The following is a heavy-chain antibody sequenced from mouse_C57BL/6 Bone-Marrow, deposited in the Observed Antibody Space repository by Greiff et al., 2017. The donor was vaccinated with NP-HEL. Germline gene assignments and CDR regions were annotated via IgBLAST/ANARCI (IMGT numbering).Heavy chain of an antibody. D-gene: IGHD2-3*01. CDR1: GYAFSSSW. CDR3: ANRWLLP. J-gene: IGHJ3*01. Sequence: VKLMESGPELVKPGASVKISCKASGYAFSSSWMNWVKQRPGQGLEWIGRIYPGDGDTNYNGKFKGKATLTADKSSSTAYMQLSSLTSEDSAVYFCANRWLLPWGQGTLVTVSA. CDR2: IYPGDGDT. V-gene: IGHV1-82*01.